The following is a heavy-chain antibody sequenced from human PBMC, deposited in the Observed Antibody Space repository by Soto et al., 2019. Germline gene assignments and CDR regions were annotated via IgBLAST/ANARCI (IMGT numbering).Heavy chain of an antibody. D-gene: IGHD3-22*01. CDR3: ARDATLDSGGYYYVSWFDL. J-gene: IGHJ5*02. V-gene: IGHV4-4*02. Sequence: SETLSLTCVVSGGSISDSDWWSWVRQPPGKGLEWIGEIFHSGSTNYNPSLKSRVTMSVDKSKSQFSLKLNSVTAADTAVYFCARDATLDSGGYYYVSWFDLWGQGTPVTVSS. CDR2: IFHSGST. CDR1: GGSISDSDW.